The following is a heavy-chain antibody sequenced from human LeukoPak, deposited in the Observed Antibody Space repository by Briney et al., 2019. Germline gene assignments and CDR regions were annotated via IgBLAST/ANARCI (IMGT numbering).Heavy chain of an antibody. V-gene: IGHV1-18*01. CDR2: ITGYNGNT. CDR3: ASWVGSSYNDY. J-gene: IGHJ4*02. D-gene: IGHD1-14*01. Sequence: AASVTVSCKASGYTFTRYGFSWVRQAPGQGLEWMGWITGYNGNTHYAQRFQGRVTMTTDTSTSTAYMELRSLRSDDTAMYYCASWVGSSYNDYWGQGTLVTVSS. CDR1: GYTFTRYG.